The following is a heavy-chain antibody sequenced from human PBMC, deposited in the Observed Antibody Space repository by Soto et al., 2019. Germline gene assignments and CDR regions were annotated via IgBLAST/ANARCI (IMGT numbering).Heavy chain of an antibody. CDR3: AADPYCGGDCYFDD. J-gene: IGHJ4*02. Sequence: GPSVKVSCKASGFTFFTSAVQWVRQARGQGLEWIGWIVVSSGNTNYAQRFQERVTITRDMSTNTAYMELTSLRSEDTAVYYCAADPYCGGDCYFDDWGQGIVVTVSS. CDR1: GFTFFTSA. CDR2: IVVSSGNT. V-gene: IGHV1-58*01. D-gene: IGHD2-21*02.